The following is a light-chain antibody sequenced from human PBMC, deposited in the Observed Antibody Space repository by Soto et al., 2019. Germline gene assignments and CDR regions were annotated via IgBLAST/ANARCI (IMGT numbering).Light chain of an antibody. Sequence: DIVMTQSPDSLAVSLGERATINCKSSRNILYSSNNKNYLAWYQQKPGQPPKLLIYWASTRESGVPDRFSGSGSGTDFTLTISSLQADDVAVYYCQQYYSAPLTFGGGTKVEIK. CDR3: QQYYSAPLT. J-gene: IGKJ4*01. CDR1: RNILYSSNNKNY. CDR2: WAS. V-gene: IGKV4-1*01.